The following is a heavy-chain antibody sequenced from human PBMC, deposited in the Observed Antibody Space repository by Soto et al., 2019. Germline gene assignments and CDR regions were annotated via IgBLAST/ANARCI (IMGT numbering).Heavy chain of an antibody. Sequence: SETLSLTCAVSGASISSAFWWTWVRQAPGKGLEWIGDMYHGVSTYYNPSLESRVTISVDTSKNQFSLELSSVTAADTAVYSCARHPGYCSGSNCYGYYTMDVWGQGTTVTSP. CDR2: MYHGVST. CDR3: ARHPGYCSGSNCYGYYTMDV. V-gene: IGHV4-4*02. D-gene: IGHD2-2*01. J-gene: IGHJ6*02. CDR1: GASISSAFW.